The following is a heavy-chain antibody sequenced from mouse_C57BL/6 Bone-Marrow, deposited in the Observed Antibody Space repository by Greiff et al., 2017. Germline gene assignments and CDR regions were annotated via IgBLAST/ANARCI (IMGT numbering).Heavy chain of an antibody. Sequence: VQLQQSGAELARPGASVKLSCKASGYTFTSYGISWVKQRTGQGLEWIGEIYPRSGNTYYNEKFKGKATLTADKSSSTAYMELRSLTSEDSAIYFCARLWFKNYFDDWGQGTTLTVSS. CDR3: ARLWFKNYFDD. CDR1: GYTFTSYG. D-gene: IGHD2-2*01. CDR2: IYPRSGNT. V-gene: IGHV1-81*01. J-gene: IGHJ2*01.